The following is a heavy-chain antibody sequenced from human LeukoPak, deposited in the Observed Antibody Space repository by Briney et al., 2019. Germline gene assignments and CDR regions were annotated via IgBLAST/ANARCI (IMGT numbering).Heavy chain of an antibody. Sequence: KASETLSLTCAVYSGSFSGYYWRWIHQPPGKGLEWIGEINHSGSTNYNPSLKSRVTLSVATSTNQFSLKLSSVTATDAAVYACARGVRIVVGYYYYGMDVWGKGTTVTVSS. CDR2: INHSGST. J-gene: IGHJ6*01. CDR3: ARGVRIVVGYYYYGMDV. V-gene: IGHV4-34*01. CDR1: SGSFSGYY. D-gene: IGHD2-21*01.